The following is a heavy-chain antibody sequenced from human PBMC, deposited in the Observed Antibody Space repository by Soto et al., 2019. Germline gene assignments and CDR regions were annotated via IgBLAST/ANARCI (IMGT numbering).Heavy chain of an antibody. D-gene: IGHD2-8*01. V-gene: IGHV3-23*01. Sequence: EVQLLESGGGLVQPGGSLRLSCAASGFTFSSFALNWVRQAPGKGLEWVSIISGSADSTFYADSVKGRFTXXXDNSKXXXXXXXXXXXXXXXXXXXXAKTRGAMIYAISVYGMDVWGQGTTVTVSS. CDR3: AKTRGAMIYAISVYGMDV. CDR1: GFTFSSFA. CDR2: ISGSADST. J-gene: IGHJ6*02.